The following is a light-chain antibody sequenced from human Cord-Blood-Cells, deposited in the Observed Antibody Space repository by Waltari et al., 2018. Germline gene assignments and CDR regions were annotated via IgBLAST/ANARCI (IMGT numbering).Light chain of an antibody. CDR1: QSVLYSSNNKNY. J-gene: IGKJ2*01. CDR2: WAS. Sequence: DIVMTQSPDSLAVSLGERATINCKXSQSVLYSSNNKNYLAWYQQKPGQPPKLLIYWASTRESGVPDRFSGSGSGTDFTLTISSLQAEDVAVYYCQQYYSTPPYTFGQGTKLEIK. CDR3: QQYYSTPPYT. V-gene: IGKV4-1*01.